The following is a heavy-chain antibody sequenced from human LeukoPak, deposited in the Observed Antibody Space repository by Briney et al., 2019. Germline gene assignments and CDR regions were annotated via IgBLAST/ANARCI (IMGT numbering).Heavy chain of an antibody. CDR2: IYYSGST. Sequence: SETLSLTCTVSGDSISDVNYYWGWIRQPPGKGLEWIGTIYYSGSTYYNPSFKSRVTISVDTSKNQFSLRLSSVTAADTAVYYCARVRGGLRYWGQGTLVTVSS. CDR3: ARVRGGLRY. J-gene: IGHJ4*02. CDR1: GDSISDVNYY. D-gene: IGHD2-15*01. V-gene: IGHV4-39*07.